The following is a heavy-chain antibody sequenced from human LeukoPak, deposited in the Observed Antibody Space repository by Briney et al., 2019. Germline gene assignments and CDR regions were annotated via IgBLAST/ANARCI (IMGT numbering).Heavy chain of an antibody. J-gene: IGHJ6*03. D-gene: IGHD1-26*01. V-gene: IGHV1-24*01. Sequence: GASVKVSCKVSGYTLTELSMHWVRQAPGKGLEWMGGFDPVDGETIYAQKFQGRVTMTEDTSTDTAYTELSSLRSEDTAVYYCATTTHSGSYATLGYYYYMDVWGKGTTVTVSS. CDR1: GYTLTELS. CDR2: FDPVDGET. CDR3: ATTTHSGSYATLGYYYYMDV.